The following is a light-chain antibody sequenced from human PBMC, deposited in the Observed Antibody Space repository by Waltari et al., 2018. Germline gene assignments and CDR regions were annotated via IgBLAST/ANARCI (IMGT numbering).Light chain of an antibody. J-gene: IGLJ3*02. CDR2: EGS. CDR1: SSDVGRYNL. V-gene: IGLV2-23*01. CDR3: CSYAGSSTWV. Sequence: QSALTQPASVSGSPGPSIPIPCTGTSSDVGRYNLVSWYQQHPGKPPKLMIYEGSKRPSGVSNRFSGSKSGNTASLTISGLQAEDEADYYCCSYAGSSTWVFGGGTKLTVL.